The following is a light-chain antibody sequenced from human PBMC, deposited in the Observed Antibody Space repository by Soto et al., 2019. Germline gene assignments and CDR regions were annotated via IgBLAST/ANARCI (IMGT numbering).Light chain of an antibody. J-gene: IGKJ1*01. V-gene: IGKV3-11*01. CDR3: QQRSNRPQT. Sequence: IIVSKAPATLSSSHGERASLSCRASQNVANYLDWYQQIPGQAPRLLIYESSNRATGIAARFSGSGSGTDFTLTISSLEPEDFAVYYCQQRSNRPQTFGQGTKVAI. CDR1: QNVANY. CDR2: ESS.